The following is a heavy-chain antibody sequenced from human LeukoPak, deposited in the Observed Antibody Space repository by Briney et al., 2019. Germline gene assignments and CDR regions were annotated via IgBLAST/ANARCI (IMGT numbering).Heavy chain of an antibody. Sequence: SVKVSCKVSGYTLTELSMHWVRQAPGKGLEWMGGIIPIFGTANYAQKFQGRVTITTDESTSTAYMELSSLRSEDTAVYYCARLLSAADYYYYYMDVWGKGTTVTVSS. D-gene: IGHD6-13*01. CDR3: ARLLSAADYYYYYMDV. CDR1: GYTLTELS. J-gene: IGHJ6*03. CDR2: IIPIFGTA. V-gene: IGHV1-69*05.